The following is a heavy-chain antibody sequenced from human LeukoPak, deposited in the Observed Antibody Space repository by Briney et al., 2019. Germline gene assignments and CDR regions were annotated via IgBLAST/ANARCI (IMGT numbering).Heavy chain of an antibody. Sequence: GGSLRLSCATSGFTFSTYWMSWVRHAPRKGREWVANIKQEGSEKYYVDSVKGRFTISRDNAKNSLYLQMNSLRDERALVYERANHDGLDYGGQGTLVTVSS. D-gene: IGHD1-1*01. V-gene: IGHV3-7*01. CDR3: ANHDGLDY. J-gene: IGHJ4*02. CDR2: IKQEGSEK. CDR1: GFTFSTYW.